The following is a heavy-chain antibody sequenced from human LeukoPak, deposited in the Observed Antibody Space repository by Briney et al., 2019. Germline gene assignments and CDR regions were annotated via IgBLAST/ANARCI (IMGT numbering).Heavy chain of an antibody. CDR3: ARYYDFWSSYSSYYYMDV. D-gene: IGHD3-3*01. V-gene: IGHV3-30*02. Sequence: GGSLRLSCAASGFTFNNYGMHWVRQAPGKGLEWAAFIRYDGSKKYYADSVKGRFTISRDNSKNTLFLQMNSLRAEDTAVYHCARYYDFWSSYSSYYYMDVWGKGTTVTVSS. CDR2: IRYDGSKK. CDR1: GFTFNNYG. J-gene: IGHJ6*03.